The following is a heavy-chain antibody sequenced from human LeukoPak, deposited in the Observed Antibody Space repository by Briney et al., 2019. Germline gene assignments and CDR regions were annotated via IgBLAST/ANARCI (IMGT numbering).Heavy chain of an antibody. CDR3: ARVVNDYGDYGGYYFDY. CDR2: ISSSGSTI. CDR1: GFTVSSNY. D-gene: IGHD4-17*01. J-gene: IGHJ4*02. Sequence: GGSLRLSCAASGFTVSSNYMSWVRQAPGKGLEWVSYISSSGSTIYYADSVKGRFTISRDNSKNTLYLQMNSLRAEDTAVYYCARVVNDYGDYGGYYFDYWGQGTLVTVSS. V-gene: IGHV3-48*01.